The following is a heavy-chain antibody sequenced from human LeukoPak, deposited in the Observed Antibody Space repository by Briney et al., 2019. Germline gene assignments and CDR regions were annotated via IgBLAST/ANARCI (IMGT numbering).Heavy chain of an antibody. CDR2: ISNSGGTT. J-gene: IGHJ4*02. D-gene: IGHD3-3*01. V-gene: IGHV3-23*01. CDR3: VKEVANHGFWSGHDY. CDR1: GFAFSTYS. Sequence: PGGSLRLSCAASGFAFSTYSMSWFRQAPGKGLERLTVISNSGGTTFYADPVKGRFTISRDNSKNTLSLQMNSLRAEDTAVYYCVKEVANHGFWSGHDYWGQGTLVTVSS.